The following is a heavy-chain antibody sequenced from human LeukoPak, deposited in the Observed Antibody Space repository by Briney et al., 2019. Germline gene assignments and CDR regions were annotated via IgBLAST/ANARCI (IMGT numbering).Heavy chain of an antibody. CDR3: AKDGDWSSNYHYYYMDV. CDR1: GFTFSSYA. CDR2: ISGSGGST. D-gene: IGHD2-21*02. J-gene: IGHJ6*03. V-gene: IGHV3-23*01. Sequence: GSLRLSCAASGFTFSSYAMSWVRQAPGKGLEWVSAISGSGGSTYYADSVKGRFTISRDNSKNTLFLQMNSPRAEDTAVYYCAKDGDWSSNYHYYYMDVWGKGTTVTVSS.